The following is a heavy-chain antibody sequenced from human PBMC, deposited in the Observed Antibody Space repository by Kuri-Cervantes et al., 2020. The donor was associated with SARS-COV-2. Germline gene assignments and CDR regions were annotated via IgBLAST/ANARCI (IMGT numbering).Heavy chain of an antibody. D-gene: IGHD3-3*01. CDR3: ARGVAYFDFWRIYYTGWFDT. V-gene: IGHV1-8*01. CDR1: GYTFTNYD. J-gene: IGHJ5*02. CDR2: MNPNTGNT. Sequence: ASVKVSCKASGYTFTNYDINWVRQAPGQGLEWMGWMNPNTGNTGFLQKFQGRVIMTSDTSLTTAYMELSSLRSEDTAVYYCARGVAYFDFWRIYYTGWFDTWGQGTLVTVSS.